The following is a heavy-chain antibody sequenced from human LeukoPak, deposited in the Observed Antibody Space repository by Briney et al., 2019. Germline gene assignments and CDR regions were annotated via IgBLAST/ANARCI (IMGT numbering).Heavy chain of an antibody. J-gene: IGHJ5*02. D-gene: IGHD1-26*01. CDR1: GYTLTELS. CDR3: ATTGPGIVGATIDNWFDP. V-gene: IGHV1-24*01. Sequence: ASVKVSCKVSGYTLTELSMHWVRQAPGKGLEWMGGFDSEDGETIYAQKFQGRVTMTEDTSTDTAYMELSSLRSEDTAVYYCATTGPGIVGATIDNWFDPWGQGTLVTVSS. CDR2: FDSEDGET.